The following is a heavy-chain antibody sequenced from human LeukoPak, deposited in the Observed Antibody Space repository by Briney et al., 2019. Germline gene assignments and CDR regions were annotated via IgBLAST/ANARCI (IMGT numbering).Heavy chain of an antibody. CDR3: AKGLYTAVADY. Sequence: PGGSLRLSCAASGFTFSSYGMHWVRQAPGKGLGWVAFIRYGGSNKYYADSVKSRFTISRDDSKNTLYLQMNSLRPEDTAVFYCAKGLYTAVADYWGQGTPVTVSS. CDR2: IRYGGSNK. CDR1: GFTFSSYG. V-gene: IGHV3-30*02. D-gene: IGHD6-19*01. J-gene: IGHJ4*02.